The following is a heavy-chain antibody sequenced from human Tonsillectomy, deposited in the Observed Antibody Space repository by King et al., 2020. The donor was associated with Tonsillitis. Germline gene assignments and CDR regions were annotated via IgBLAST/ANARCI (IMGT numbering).Heavy chain of an antibody. D-gene: IGHD6-13*01. V-gene: IGHV2-5*02. J-gene: IGHJ3*02. CDR1: GFSFSTSGVG. Sequence: ITLKESGPTLVKPTQTLTLTCSFSGFSFSTSGVGVGWIRQPPGKALEWLALIYWDEDKRYSPSLKSRLTITKDTSKNQVVLTMTNMDPVDTATYYCAHRPDEDSSSWSFDAFDIWGQGTMVTVSS. CDR3: AHRPDEDSSSWSFDAFDI. CDR2: IYWDEDK.